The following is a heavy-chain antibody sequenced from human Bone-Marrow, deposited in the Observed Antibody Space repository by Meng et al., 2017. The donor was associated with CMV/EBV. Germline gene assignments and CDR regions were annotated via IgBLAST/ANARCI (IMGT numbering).Heavy chain of an antibody. J-gene: IGHJ5*02. CDR3: ARWWWSLDR. CDR1: GFTFSSYG. D-gene: IGHD2-15*01. Sequence: GESLKISCAASGFTFSSYGMHWVRQAPGKGLEWVAVIWYDGSNKYYADSVKGRFTISRDNSKNTLYLQMNSLRAEDTAVYYCARWWWSLDRWGQGTLVTVSS. CDR2: IWYDGSNK. V-gene: IGHV3-33*01.